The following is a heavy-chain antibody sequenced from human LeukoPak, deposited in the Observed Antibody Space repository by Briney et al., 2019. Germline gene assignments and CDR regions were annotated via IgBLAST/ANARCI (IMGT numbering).Heavy chain of an antibody. CDR1: GFTFSSYA. CDR2: IYSGGST. D-gene: IGHD5-12*01. CDR3: ARGRSGYDSRYFDP. Sequence: PGGSLRLSCAASGFTFSSYAMSWVRQAPGKGLEWVSTIYSGGSTYYADSVKGRFTVSRDNSRNTLYLQMNTLRAEDTAVYYCARGRSGYDSRYFDPWGQGTLVTVSS. J-gene: IGHJ5*02. V-gene: IGHV3-53*01.